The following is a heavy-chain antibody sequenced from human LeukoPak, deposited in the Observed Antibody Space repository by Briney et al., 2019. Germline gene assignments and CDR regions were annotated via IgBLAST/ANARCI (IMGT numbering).Heavy chain of an antibody. Sequence: GGSLRLSCAASGFTVSSNYMSWVRQAPRKGLEWVSVIYSSGSTYYADSVKGRFTISRDDSKNTLYLQMNSLRAEDTAVYYCARDTTVSYGMDVWGQGTTVTVSS. CDR2: IYSSGST. V-gene: IGHV3-53*01. J-gene: IGHJ6*02. CDR1: GFTVSSNY. CDR3: ARDTTVSYGMDV. D-gene: IGHD4-17*01.